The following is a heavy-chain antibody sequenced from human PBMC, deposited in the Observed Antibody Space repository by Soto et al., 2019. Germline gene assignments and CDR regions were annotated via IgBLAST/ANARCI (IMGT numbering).Heavy chain of an antibody. V-gene: IGHV4-4*02. D-gene: IGHD6-13*01. J-gene: IGHJ4*02. Sequence: QVQLQESGPGLLKPSGTLSLPGTVSGGSISSSNWRRWVRHHPGTGLECVGEIYHSGITNYNPSLMIRVTISVDKSTTQFSLQLIFVTAANIGVYYGARGGGRAAAGADYWGQGTLVNVSS. CDR1: GGSISSSNW. CDR2: IYHSGIT. CDR3: ARGGGRAAAGADY.